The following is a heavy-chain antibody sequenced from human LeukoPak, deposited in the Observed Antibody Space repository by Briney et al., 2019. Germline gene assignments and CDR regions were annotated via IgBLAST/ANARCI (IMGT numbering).Heavy chain of an antibody. V-gene: IGHV4-59*08. CDR1: GVSISSYY. D-gene: IGHD1-26*01. Sequence: SETLSLTCTVSGVSISSYYWSWIRQPPGKGLEWIGYIYYSGSTTYNPSLKSRVTISVDTSKKQLSLKLSSVTAADTAVYYCARHQDVGAIAFDYWGQGTLVTVSS. CDR2: IYYSGST. CDR3: ARHQDVGAIAFDY. J-gene: IGHJ4*02.